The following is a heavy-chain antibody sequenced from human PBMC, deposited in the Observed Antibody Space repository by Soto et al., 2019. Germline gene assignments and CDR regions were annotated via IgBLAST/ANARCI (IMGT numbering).Heavy chain of an antibody. Sequence: EVQLVESGGGLVQPGGSLRLSCTASGFTFSDYSMDWVRQTPGKGLEWLSYISESSDTIYYADSVKGRFTISGDNAKNSLFLQMSSLRGEDTAVYYCARDKMGELSIADYWGQGTPVTVSS. J-gene: IGHJ4*02. CDR3: ARDKMGELSIADY. CDR1: GFTFSDYS. D-gene: IGHD3-16*02. CDR2: ISESSDTI. V-gene: IGHV3-48*01.